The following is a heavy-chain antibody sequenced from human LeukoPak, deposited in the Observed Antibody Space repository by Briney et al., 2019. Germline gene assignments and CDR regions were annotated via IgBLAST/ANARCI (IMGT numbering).Heavy chain of an antibody. J-gene: IGHJ4*02. CDR1: GFTFGSCA. V-gene: IGHV3-23*01. CDR2: ISVTGDVT. D-gene: IGHD2-21*01. CDR3: AKSHITRYPLQYYFDL. Sequence: PGGSLRLSCAASGFTFGSCAMSWLRQTPQKGLEWVSGISVTGDVTYYTDSVKGRFTIARDNSRTTLYLQLSSLRADDTAVYYCAKSHITRYPLQYYFDLWGQGAQVIVSS.